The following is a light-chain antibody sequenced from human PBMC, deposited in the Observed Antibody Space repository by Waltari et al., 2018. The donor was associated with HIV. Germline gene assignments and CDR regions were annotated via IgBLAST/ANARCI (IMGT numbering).Light chain of an antibody. V-gene: IGLV2-23*02. J-gene: IGLJ3*02. Sequence: HSALTQPASVSGSPGQSITISCTRTSSDVATYKLVSWYQQHPGKAPKLMIYEVSKRPSGVSDRCSGSKSRDTAAMTCAGLQAEGEADYYCGSCVSKVMFGGGTKLTVL. CDR2: EVS. CDR1: SSDVATYKL. CDR3: GSCVSKVM.